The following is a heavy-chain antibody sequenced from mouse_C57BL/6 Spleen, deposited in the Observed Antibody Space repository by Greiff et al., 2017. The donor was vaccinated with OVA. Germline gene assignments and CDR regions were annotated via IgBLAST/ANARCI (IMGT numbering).Heavy chain of an antibody. V-gene: IGHV1-54*01. J-gene: IGHJ3*01. CDR2: INPGSGGT. Sequence: VQLQQSGAELVRPGTSVKVSCKASGYAFTNYLIEWVKQRPGQGLEWIGVINPGSGGTNYNEKFKGKAQLTADQSSSTAYMQLSSLTSEDSAVYFCARSGYDGYYVRFADWGQGTLVTVSA. CDR1: GYAFTNYL. CDR3: ARSGYDGYYVRFAD. D-gene: IGHD2-3*01.